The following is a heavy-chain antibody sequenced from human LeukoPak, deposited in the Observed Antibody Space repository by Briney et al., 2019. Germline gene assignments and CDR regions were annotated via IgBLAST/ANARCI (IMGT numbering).Heavy chain of an antibody. CDR1: GFTFSSYG. CDR2: IKQDGSEK. Sequence: GGSLRLSCAASGFTFSSYGMHWVRQAPGKGLEWVANIKQDGSEKYYVDSVKGRFTISRDNAKNSLYLQMNSLRAEDTAVYYCASDFIWELLDYWGQGTLVTVSS. V-gene: IGHV3-7*01. CDR3: ASDFIWELLDY. J-gene: IGHJ4*02. D-gene: IGHD1-26*01.